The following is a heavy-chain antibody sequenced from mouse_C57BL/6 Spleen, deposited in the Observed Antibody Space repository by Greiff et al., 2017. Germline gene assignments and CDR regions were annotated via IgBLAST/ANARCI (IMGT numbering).Heavy chain of an antibody. V-gene: IGHV1-39*01. CDR2: INPNYGTT. Sequence: VQLQQSGPELVKPGASVKISCKASGYSFTDYNMNWEKQSNGKSLEWIGVINPNYGTTSYNQKFKGKATLTVDQSSSTAYMQLNSLTSEDSAVYYCARTYYSNYDYAMDYWGQGTSVTVSS. CDR3: ARTYYSNYDYAMDY. CDR1: GYSFTDYN. J-gene: IGHJ4*01. D-gene: IGHD2-5*01.